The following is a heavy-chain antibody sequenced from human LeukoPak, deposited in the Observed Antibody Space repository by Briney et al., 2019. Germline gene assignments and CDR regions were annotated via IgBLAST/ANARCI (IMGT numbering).Heavy chain of an antibody. J-gene: IGHJ4*02. CDR1: GYTFTSYY. CDR2: INPSGGST. CDR3: ARDEATAYYYDSSGYTGEDY. Sequence: ASVKVSCKASGYTFTSYYMHWVRQAPGQGLEWMGIINPSGGSTSYAQKFQGRVTMTRDTSISAAYMELSRLRSDDTAVYYCARDEATAYYYDSSGYTGEDYWGQGTLVTVSS. V-gene: IGHV1-46*01. D-gene: IGHD3-22*01.